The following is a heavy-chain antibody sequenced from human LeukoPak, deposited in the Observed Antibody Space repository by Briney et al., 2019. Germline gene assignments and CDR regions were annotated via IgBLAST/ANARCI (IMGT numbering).Heavy chain of an antibody. V-gene: IGHV1-2*02. Sequence: GASVKVSCKASGYTFSDYNMHWVRQAPGQGLEWMGWSNPKSGGTNFAQKFQGRVTMTRDTSITTAHMELSRLTSDDTAVYYCARGAVTGFDYWGQGTLVTVSS. D-gene: IGHD6-19*01. J-gene: IGHJ4*02. CDR1: GYTFSDYN. CDR3: ARGAVTGFDY. CDR2: SNPKSGGT.